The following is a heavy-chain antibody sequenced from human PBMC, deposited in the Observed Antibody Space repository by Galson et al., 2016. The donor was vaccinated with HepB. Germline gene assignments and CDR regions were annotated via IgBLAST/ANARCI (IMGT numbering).Heavy chain of an antibody. CDR3: ARALWITLTVVLIPFDY. CDR1: GFTFSSYG. CDR2: ISGRGGTT. Sequence: SLRLSCAASGFTFSSYGMSWVRQAPGKGLEWVSGISGRGGTTYYADSVKGRVTISRDNSKNIFYLQMNSLRVEDTAVYYCARALWITLTVVLIPFDYWGQGTLVTVSS. D-gene: IGHD3-22*01. V-gene: IGHV3-23*01. J-gene: IGHJ4*02.